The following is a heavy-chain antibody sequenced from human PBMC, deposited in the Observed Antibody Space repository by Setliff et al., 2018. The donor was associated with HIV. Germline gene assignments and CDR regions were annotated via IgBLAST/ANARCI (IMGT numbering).Heavy chain of an antibody. CDR1: GFTFSSYS. V-gene: IGHV3-48*01. D-gene: IGHD3-10*01. CDR3: ARKPRDGYYIDY. J-gene: IGHJ4*02. Sequence: PGGSLRLSCAASGFTFSSYSMNWVRQAPGKGLEWVSYISSSSSTIYYADSVKGRFTISRDNSKKTLYLQMNSLRAEDTAVYYCARKPRDGYYIDYWGQGTLVTVSS. CDR2: ISSSSSTI.